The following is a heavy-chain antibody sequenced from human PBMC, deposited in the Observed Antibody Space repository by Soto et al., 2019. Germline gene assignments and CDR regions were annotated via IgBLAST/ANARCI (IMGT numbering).Heavy chain of an antibody. J-gene: IGHJ4*02. CDR3: AKDGETKQWLRYFDY. D-gene: IGHD6-19*01. V-gene: IGHV3-30*18. CDR1: GFTFTSYA. Sequence: QVQLVESGGGVVQPGRSLRLSCAASGFTFTSYAMHWVRQAPGKGLEYVAIISYDGSNTYYADSVKGRFTISRDNSMXTLYLQINSLRAEDTAVYYCAKDGETKQWLRYFDYWGQGTLVTVSS. CDR2: ISYDGSNT.